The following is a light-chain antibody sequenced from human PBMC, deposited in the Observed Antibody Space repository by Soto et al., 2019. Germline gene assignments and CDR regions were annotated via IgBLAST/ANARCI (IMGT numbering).Light chain of an antibody. J-gene: IGKJ2*01. CDR2: QLS. V-gene: IGKV2-30*02. CDR1: QSLVHSDGTTY. Sequence: VVLTQSPLSLPVTPGQPASISCRSSQSLVHSDGTTYLNWFQQRPGQSPRRLIYQLSKRDSGVPDRFSGSGSGADFTRQISRVEAEDVGVYYCLQGTHWPYTFGQGTKLEIK. CDR3: LQGTHWPYT.